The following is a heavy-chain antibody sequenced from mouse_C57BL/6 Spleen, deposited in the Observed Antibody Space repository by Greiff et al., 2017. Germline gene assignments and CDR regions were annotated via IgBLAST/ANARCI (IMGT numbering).Heavy chain of an antibody. Sequence: VQVVESGAELVRPGASVTLSCKASGYTFTDYEMHWVKQTPVHGLEWIGAIDPETGGTAYNQKFKGKAILTADKSSSTAYMELRSLTSEDSAVYYCTRGTTTDYWGQGTTLTVSS. V-gene: IGHV1-15*01. CDR1: GYTFTDYE. CDR2: IDPETGGT. D-gene: IGHD1-1*01. J-gene: IGHJ2*01. CDR3: TRGTTTDY.